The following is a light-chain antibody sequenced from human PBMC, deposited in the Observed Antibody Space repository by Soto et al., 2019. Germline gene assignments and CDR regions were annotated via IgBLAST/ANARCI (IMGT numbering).Light chain of an antibody. J-gene: IGKJ1*01. CDR3: QQYGSSGT. V-gene: IGKV3-20*01. CDR2: GAS. Sequence: IVLTQSPCTLSLSTGERATLSCTASQSVSNNYLAWYQQKPGQAPRLLIYGASNRATGIPDRFSGSGSGTDFTLTISRLEPEDFAVYYCQQYGSSGTFGQGTKVDI. CDR1: QSVSNNY.